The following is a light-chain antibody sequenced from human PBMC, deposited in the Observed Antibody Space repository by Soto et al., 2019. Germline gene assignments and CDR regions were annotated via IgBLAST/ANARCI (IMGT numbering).Light chain of an antibody. Sequence: QSVLTRPASLSASPGQSITLSFTGSDSDVGSYDLVSWYQQHPDKAPKLLIYEVTKRPSGVSNRFSGSKSDNTASLTISGLQDEDEADYYCSSYAGTSHYVFGTGTRSPS. V-gene: IGLV2-23*02. CDR1: DSDVGSYDL. CDR3: SSYAGTSHYV. J-gene: IGLJ1*01. CDR2: EVT.